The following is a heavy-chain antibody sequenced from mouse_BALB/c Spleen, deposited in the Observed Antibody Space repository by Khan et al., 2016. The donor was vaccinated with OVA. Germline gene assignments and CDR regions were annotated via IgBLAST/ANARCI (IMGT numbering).Heavy chain of an antibody. V-gene: IGHV3-2*02. CDR3: ARKDYYDYDPFPY. D-gene: IGHD2-4*01. J-gene: IGHJ3*01. Sequence: EVQLQESGPGLVKPSQSLSLTCTVTGYSITSEFAWNWIRQFPGNKLEVMGHISYSGNTRYKPSLKSLISITRDTSRNQFFLQLNSVTTEDTATYYCARKDYYDYDPFPYWGQGTLVTVSA. CDR1: GYSITSEFA. CDR2: ISYSGNT.